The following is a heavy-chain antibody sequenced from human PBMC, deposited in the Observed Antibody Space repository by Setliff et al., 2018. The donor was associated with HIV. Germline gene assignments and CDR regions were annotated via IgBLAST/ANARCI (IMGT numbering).Heavy chain of an antibody. J-gene: IGHJ3*01. CDR3: VRGRGPMHGDAFDV. CDR2: VYTSGSA. V-gene: IGHV4-61*02. CDR1: GGSINNGTYF. Sequence: SETLSLTCTVSGGSINNGTYFWTWIRQPAGKPLEWVGRVYTSGSATYNPSLKSRVSISTDTSTNQFSLKLTSVSAADTAVYYCVRGRGPMHGDAFDVWGRGTMVT. D-gene: IGHD2-2*01.